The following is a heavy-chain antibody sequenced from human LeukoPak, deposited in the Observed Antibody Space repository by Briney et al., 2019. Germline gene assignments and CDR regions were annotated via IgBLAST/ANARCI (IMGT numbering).Heavy chain of an antibody. J-gene: IGHJ1*01. CDR3: ARAYRVGAPLHFQH. CDR1: GGTFSSYA. D-gene: IGHD1-26*01. V-gene: IGHV1-69*13. Sequence: SVKVSCKASGGTFSSYAISWVRQAPGQGLEWMGGIIPIFGTANYAQKFQGRVTITADESTSTAYMELSSLRSEDAAVYYCARAYRVGAPLHFQHWGQGTLVTVSS. CDR2: IIPIFGTA.